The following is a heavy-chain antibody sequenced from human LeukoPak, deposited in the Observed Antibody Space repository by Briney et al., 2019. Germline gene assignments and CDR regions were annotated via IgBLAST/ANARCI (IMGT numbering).Heavy chain of an antibody. CDR2: ISGSGGST. Sequence: GGSLRLSCAASGFTFSSYAMSWVRQAPGKGLEWVSAISGSGGSTYYADSVKGRFTISRDNSKNALYLQMNSLRAEDTAVYYCAKGSELRDPATDGDSFYYYYGMDVWGQGTTVTVSS. D-gene: IGHD4-17*01. V-gene: IGHV3-23*01. CDR3: AKGSELRDPATDGDSFYYYYGMDV. CDR1: GFTFSSYA. J-gene: IGHJ6*02.